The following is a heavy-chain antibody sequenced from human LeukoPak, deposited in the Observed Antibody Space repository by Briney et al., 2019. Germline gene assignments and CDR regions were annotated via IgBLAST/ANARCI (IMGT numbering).Heavy chain of an antibody. D-gene: IGHD3/OR15-3a*01. CDR2: INWNGGST. CDR3: ARALPTVERDLFDY. V-gene: IGHV3-20*04. Sequence: GGSLRLSCAASGFTFDDYGMSWARQAPGKGLEWVSGINWNGGSTGYADSVKGRFTISRDNAKNSLYLQMNSLRAEDTALYYCARALPTVERDLFDYWGQGTLVTVSS. J-gene: IGHJ4*02. CDR1: GFTFDDYG.